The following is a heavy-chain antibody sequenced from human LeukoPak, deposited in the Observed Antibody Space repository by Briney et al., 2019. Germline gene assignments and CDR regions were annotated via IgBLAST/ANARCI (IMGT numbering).Heavy chain of an antibody. J-gene: IGHJ4*02. D-gene: IGHD4-17*01. Sequence: GGSLRLSCAASGFTFDNYTMHWVRQAPGQGLEWVSFISWDGGSTYYADSVKGRFTISTDTSTNSPYMQMNSLRTEDTALYYCAKDLYDYGGYRRGPFDYWGQGTLVTVSS. CDR1: GFTFDNYT. CDR2: ISWDGGST. CDR3: AKDLYDYGGYRRGPFDY. V-gene: IGHV3-43*01.